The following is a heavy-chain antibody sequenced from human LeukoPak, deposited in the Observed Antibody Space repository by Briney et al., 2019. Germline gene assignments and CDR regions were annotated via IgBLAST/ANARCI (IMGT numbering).Heavy chain of an antibody. CDR1: GFTFSSYE. CDR2: ISSSGSTI. J-gene: IGHJ4*02. V-gene: IGHV3-48*03. CDR3: ARDDFWSGSPPDY. Sequence: PGGSLRLSCAASGFTFSSYEMNWVRQAPGKGLEWVSYISSSGSTIYYADSVKGRFTISRDNAKNSLYLQMNSLRAEDTAVYYCARDDFWSGSPPDYWGQGTLVTVSS. D-gene: IGHD3-3*01.